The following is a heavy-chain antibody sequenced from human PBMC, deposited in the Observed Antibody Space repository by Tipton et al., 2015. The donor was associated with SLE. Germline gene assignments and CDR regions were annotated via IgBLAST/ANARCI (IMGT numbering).Heavy chain of an antibody. J-gene: IGHJ3*02. CDR3: ARDQRTIDVTDAVDT. CDR1: GFTFSSYS. D-gene: IGHD4/OR15-4a*01. CDR2: ISSSSSYI. Sequence: SLRLSCAASGFTFSSYSMDWVRQAPGKGLEWVSSISSSSSYIYYADSVKGRFTISRDNAKNSLYLQMNSLRAEDTEVYYCARDQRTIDVTDAVDTWGQGTMVTVAS. V-gene: IGHV3-21*01.